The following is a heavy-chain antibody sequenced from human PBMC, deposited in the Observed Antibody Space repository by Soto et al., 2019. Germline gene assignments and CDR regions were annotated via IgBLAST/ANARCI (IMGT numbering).Heavy chain of an antibody. CDR2: INTAGTTT. CDR3: TRVHMADDY. J-gene: IGHJ4*02. V-gene: IGHV3-74*01. Sequence: GGSLRLSCAASGFTFSTYWMHWVRQAPGKGLVWVSRINTAGTTTTYADSVKGRFTISRDNAKNTLYLQMNSLRAEDTAVYYCTRVHMADDYWGQGTLVTVSS. CDR1: GFTFSTYW.